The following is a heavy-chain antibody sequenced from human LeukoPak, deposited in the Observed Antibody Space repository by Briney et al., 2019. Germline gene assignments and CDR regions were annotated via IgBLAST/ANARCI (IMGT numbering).Heavy chain of an antibody. J-gene: IGHJ5*02. CDR1: GYSFANYW. CDR2: IYPANSDI. V-gene: IGHV5-51*01. Sequence: GESLKIPFQGSGYSFANYWIAWVRQMPGKGLEWMGSIYPANSDIKYSPSFQGHVTISADKSTSVAYVQWRSLKASDSAIYYCAREYCSGGRCFGPWGQGTLVTVSS. CDR3: AREYCSGGRCFGP. D-gene: IGHD2-15*01.